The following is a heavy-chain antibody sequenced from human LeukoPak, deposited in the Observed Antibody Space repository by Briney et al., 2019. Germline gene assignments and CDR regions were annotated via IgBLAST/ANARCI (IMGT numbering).Heavy chain of an antibody. J-gene: IGHJ6*03. CDR1: GGSISSGGYY. V-gene: IGHV4-30-2*01. Sequence: NPSQTLSLTCNVSGGSISSGGYYWSWIRQPPGKGLEWIGYIYHSGSTYYNPSLKSRVTMSVDTSKNQFSLKLSSVTAADTAVYYCAREYCSSTSCKNYYYYYMDVWGKGTTVTVSS. CDR3: AREYCSSTSCKNYYYYYMDV. CDR2: IYHSGST. D-gene: IGHD2-2*01.